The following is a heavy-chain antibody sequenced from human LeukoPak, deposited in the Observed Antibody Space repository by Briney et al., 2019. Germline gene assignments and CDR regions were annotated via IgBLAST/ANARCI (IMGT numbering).Heavy chain of an antibody. CDR1: GYSISSGYY. CDR2: IYHSGST. CDR3: ARRSIDYYGSGSYYRKLYYFDY. D-gene: IGHD3-10*01. Sequence: PSETLSLTCTVSGYSISSGYYWGWIRQPPGMGLEWIGSIYHSGSTYYNPSLKSRVTISVDTSKNQFSLKLSSVTAADTAVYYCARRSIDYYGSGSYYRKLYYFDYWGQGTLVTVSS. J-gene: IGHJ4*02. V-gene: IGHV4-38-2*02.